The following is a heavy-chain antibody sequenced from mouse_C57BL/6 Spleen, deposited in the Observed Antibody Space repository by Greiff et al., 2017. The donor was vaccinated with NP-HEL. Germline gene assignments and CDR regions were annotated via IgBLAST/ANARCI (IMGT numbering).Heavy chain of an antibody. CDR1: GFSFNTYA. CDR3: VRHTYRSPFDY. CDR2: IRSKSNNYAT. Sequence: EVKLQESGGGLVQPKGSLKLSCAASGFSFNTYAMNWVRQAPGKGLEWVARIRSKSNNYATYYADSVKDRFTISRDDSESMLYLQMNNLKTEDTAMYDCVRHTYRSPFDYWGQGTTLTVSS. V-gene: IGHV10-1*01. D-gene: IGHD2-14*01. J-gene: IGHJ2*01.